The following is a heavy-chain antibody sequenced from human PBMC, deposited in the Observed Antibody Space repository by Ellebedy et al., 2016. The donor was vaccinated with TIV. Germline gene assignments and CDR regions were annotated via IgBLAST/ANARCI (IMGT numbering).Heavy chain of an antibody. D-gene: IGHD5-12*01. CDR3: ARDPGSGDEDIVANGDY. V-gene: IGHV1-24*01. J-gene: IGHJ4*02. CDR2: FDPEDGET. Sequence: ASVKVSCXVSGYTLTELSMHWVRQAPGKGLEWMGGFDPEDGETIYAQKFQGRVTMTEDTSTDTAYMELSRLRSDDTAVYYCARDPGSGDEDIVANGDYWGQGTLVTVSS. CDR1: GYTLTELS.